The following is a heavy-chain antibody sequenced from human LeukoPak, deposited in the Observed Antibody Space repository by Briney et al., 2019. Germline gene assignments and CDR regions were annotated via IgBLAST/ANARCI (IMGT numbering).Heavy chain of an antibody. CDR2: ITNNGRST. Sequence: GSLRLSFSASGFTFSRYAMHWVRQPPGKGLEYVSAITNNGRSTYYADSVKGRFTISRDNSKNTLYLQMSSLRAEDTAVYYCASTYSYDSSGYYPFDYWGQGTLVTVPS. CDR1: GFTFSRYA. V-gene: IGHV3-64D*06. CDR3: ASTYSYDSSGYYPFDY. D-gene: IGHD3-22*01. J-gene: IGHJ4*02.